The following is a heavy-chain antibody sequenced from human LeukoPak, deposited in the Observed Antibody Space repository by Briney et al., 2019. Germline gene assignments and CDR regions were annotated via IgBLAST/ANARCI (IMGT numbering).Heavy chain of an antibody. D-gene: IGHD3-3*01. CDR2: ISSSSSTI. CDR3: ARAIRFLEWLPTPDSFDI. J-gene: IGHJ3*02. Sequence: PGGSLRLSCAASGFTFSSYSMNWVRQAPGKGLEWVSYISSSSSTIYYADSVKGRFTISRDNAKNSLYLQMNSLRAEDTAVYYCARAIRFLEWLPTPDSFDIWGQGTMVTVSS. CDR1: GFTFSSYS. V-gene: IGHV3-48*01.